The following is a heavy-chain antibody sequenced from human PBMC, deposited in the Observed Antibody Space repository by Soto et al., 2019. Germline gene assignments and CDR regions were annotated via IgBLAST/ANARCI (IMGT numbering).Heavy chain of an antibody. J-gene: IGHJ6*04. CDR2: IQSGGTT. Sequence: EVQLVESGGGLVQPGGSLRLSCAASGFTVSSKYMTWVRQAPGKGREWVSLIQSGGTTYYADSVKGRFTISRDTSENTLNMQIDSLRVEDTAVYYCARGDGLCDGARCYGMALDVWGKGTTVTVSS. V-gene: IGHV3-66*01. CDR3: ARGDGLCDGARCYGMALDV. CDR1: GFTVSSKY. D-gene: IGHD2-15*01.